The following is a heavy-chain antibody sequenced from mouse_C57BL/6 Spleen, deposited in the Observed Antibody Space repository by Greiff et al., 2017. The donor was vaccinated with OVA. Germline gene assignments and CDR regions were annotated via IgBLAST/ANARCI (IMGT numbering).Heavy chain of an antibody. CDR3: ARKGDYPYYYAMDY. V-gene: IGHV2-9-1*01. J-gene: IGHJ4*01. Sequence: VHLVESGPGLVAPSQSLSITCTVSGFSLTSYAISWVRQPPGKGLEWLGAIWTGGGSNYNSALKSSLIISKDNSKSQVFLKMNSLQTEDTARYYGARKGDYPYYYAMDYWGQGTSVTVSS. D-gene: IGHD2-4*01. CDR1: GFSLTSYA. CDR2: IWTGGGS.